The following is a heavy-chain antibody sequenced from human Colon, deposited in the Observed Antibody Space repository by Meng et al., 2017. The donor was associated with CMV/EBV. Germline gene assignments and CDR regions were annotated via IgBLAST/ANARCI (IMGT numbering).Heavy chain of an antibody. J-gene: IGHJ4*02. V-gene: IGHV3-30*04. D-gene: IGHD2-21*02. Sequence: GESLKISCAASGFTFSNYAMHWVRQAPGKGLEWVAIISNDGGSQNYADSVKGRFTISRDESKDTLVLQMNSLRGDDTAVYFCARGGGLFCKAADCYYPLDVWGQGTLVTVSS. CDR3: ARGGGLFCKAADCYYPLDV. CDR1: GFTFSNYA. CDR2: ISNDGGSQ.